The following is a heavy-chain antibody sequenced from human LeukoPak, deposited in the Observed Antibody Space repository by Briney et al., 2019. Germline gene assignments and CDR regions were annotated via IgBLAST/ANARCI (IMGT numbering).Heavy chain of an antibody. V-gene: IGHV4-34*01. CDR2: INHSGST. CDR1: GLLFSDAW. J-gene: IGHJ6*02. D-gene: IGHD6-13*01. Sequence: GSLRLSCVVSGLLFSDAWVSWIRQPPGKGLEWIGEINHSGSTNYNPSLKSRVTISVDTSKNQFSLKLSSVTAADTAVYYCARGLGPRYSSSWYYYYYGMDVWGQGTTVTVSS. CDR3: ARGLGPRYSSSWYYYYYGMDV.